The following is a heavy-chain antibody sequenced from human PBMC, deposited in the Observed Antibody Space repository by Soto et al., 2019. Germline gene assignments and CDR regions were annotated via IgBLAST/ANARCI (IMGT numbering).Heavy chain of an antibody. V-gene: IGHV4-39*07. J-gene: IGHJ4*02. CDR1: GGSISSSSYY. CDR3: ARESGQLGIFDY. D-gene: IGHD7-27*01. CDR2: IYYSGST. Sequence: SETLSLTCTVSGGSISSSSYYWGWIRQPPGKGLEWIGSIYYSGSTYYNPSLKSRVTISVDTSKNQFSLKLSSVTAADTAVYYCARESGQLGIFDYWGQGTLVTVSS.